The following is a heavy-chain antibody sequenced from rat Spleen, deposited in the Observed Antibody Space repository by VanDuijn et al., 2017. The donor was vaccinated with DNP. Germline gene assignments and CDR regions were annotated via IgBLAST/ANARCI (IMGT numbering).Heavy chain of an antibody. CDR1: GFTFSDYY. V-gene: IGHV5-22*01. CDR2: IGSDGYAP. Sequence: EVQLVESGGGLVQPGRSLKLSCVASGFTFSDYYMAWVRQAPTKGLEWVAYIGSDGYAPYYGDSVKGRFAISRDNAKSTLYLQMNSLRSEDMATYYCARARYNSPFDYWGQGVMVTVSS. D-gene: IGHD1-5*01. J-gene: IGHJ2*01. CDR3: ARARYNSPFDY.